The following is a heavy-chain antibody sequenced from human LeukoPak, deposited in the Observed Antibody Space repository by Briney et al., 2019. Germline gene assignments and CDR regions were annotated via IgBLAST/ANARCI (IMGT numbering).Heavy chain of an antibody. CDR3: ARGRLHWNAYYYYYYMDV. CDR1: GGSFSGYY. D-gene: IGHD1-1*01. J-gene: IGHJ6*03. V-gene: IGHV4-34*01. CDR2: INHSGST. Sequence: SETLSLTCAVYGGSFSGYYWSWIRQPPGKGLEWIVEINHSGSTNYNPSLKSRVTISVDTSKNQFSLKLSSVTAADTAVYYCARGRLHWNAYYYYYYMDVWGKGTTVTVSS.